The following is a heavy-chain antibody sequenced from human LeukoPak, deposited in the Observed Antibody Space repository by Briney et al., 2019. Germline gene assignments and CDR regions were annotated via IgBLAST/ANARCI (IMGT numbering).Heavy chain of an antibody. CDR1: VSTFINYY. CDR2: INPSGGST. CDR3: ARSGTYYGWFDP. D-gene: IGHD3-10*01. Sequence: ASVKVSCKASVSTFINYYIHWVRQAPGQGLEWMGIINPSGGSTSYAQKFQGRVTMTRDTSTSSVYMELSSLRPEDTAVYYCARSGTYYGWFDPWGQGTLVTVSS. V-gene: IGHV1-46*01. J-gene: IGHJ5*02.